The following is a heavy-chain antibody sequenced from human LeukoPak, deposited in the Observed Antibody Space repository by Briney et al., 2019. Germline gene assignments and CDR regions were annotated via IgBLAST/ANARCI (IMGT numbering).Heavy chain of an antibody. J-gene: IGHJ5*02. Sequence: SETLSLTCTVSGDSISNYYWSWIRQPPGKGLEWSGYIYYSGSTRYNPSLKSRVTISVDTSKNQFSLKLSSVTAADTAVYYCARDLGASSTWSCNWFDPWGQGTLVTVSS. D-gene: IGHD6-13*01. CDR2: IYYSGST. CDR3: ARDLGASSTWSCNWFDP. CDR1: GDSISNYY. V-gene: IGHV4-59*01.